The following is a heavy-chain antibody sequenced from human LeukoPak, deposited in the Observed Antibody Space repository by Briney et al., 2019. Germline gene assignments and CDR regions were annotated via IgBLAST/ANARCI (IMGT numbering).Heavy chain of an antibody. D-gene: IGHD3-3*01. CDR1: GFTLSSYA. V-gene: IGHV3-33*01. CDR3: ARGISAGVDIFDFYYTRTNY. J-gene: IGHJ4*02. Sequence: PGGCIRLAWAAAGFTLSSYAMHWIRQVPGKGLEWVAVIWYDGADKYYADSVKGRFTISRNNSENTLYLQMSSMRAEDTAVYYCARGISAGVDIFDFYYTRTNYWGQGTLVTVSS. CDR2: IWYDGADK.